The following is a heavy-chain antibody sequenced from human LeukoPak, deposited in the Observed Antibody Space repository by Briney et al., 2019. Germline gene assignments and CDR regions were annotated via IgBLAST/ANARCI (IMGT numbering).Heavy chain of an antibody. J-gene: IGHJ4*02. CDR1: GFSLATSGVG. CDR3: AHRRGGYNWNHGDFDY. D-gene: IGHD1-14*01. Sequence: ESGXTLVSPTQPLTLTCTFSGFSLATSGVGVGWIRQPPGKAPEWLALIYWDNDKRYNPSLKTRLTITKDTSKNLVVFIMTDMDPVDTAAYFCAHRRGGYNWNHGDFDYWGQGTLVTVSS. V-gene: IGHV2-5*02. CDR2: IYWDNDK.